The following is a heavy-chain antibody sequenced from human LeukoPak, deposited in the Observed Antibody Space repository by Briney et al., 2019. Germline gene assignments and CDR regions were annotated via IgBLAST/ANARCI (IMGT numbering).Heavy chain of an antibody. D-gene: IGHD5-18*01. CDR1: GYTFTSYA. Sequence: ASVKVSCKASGYTFTSYAMHWVRQAPGQRLEWMGWINAGNGNTKYSQKFQGRVTITRDTSASTAYMELSSLRSEDTAVYYCARDRPAMAPAFDYWGQGTLVTVSS. V-gene: IGHV1-3*01. J-gene: IGHJ4*02. CDR3: ARDRPAMAPAFDY. CDR2: INAGNGNT.